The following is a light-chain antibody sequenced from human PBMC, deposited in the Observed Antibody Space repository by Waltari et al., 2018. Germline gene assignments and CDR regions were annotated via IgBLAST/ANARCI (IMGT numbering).Light chain of an antibody. CDR1: SSDVDLYKY. CDR3: VSYRSMSTPYVV. Sequence: QSALTQPASVSGAPGQSITISCTDTSSDVDLYKYIPWDQQRPGKAPQVIIYDVSSRPAGIPHRFSGSKSGNTASLTVSGLQAEDEADYYCVSYRSMSTPYVVFGGGTRLTVL. CDR2: DVS. J-gene: IGLJ2*01. V-gene: IGLV2-14*03.